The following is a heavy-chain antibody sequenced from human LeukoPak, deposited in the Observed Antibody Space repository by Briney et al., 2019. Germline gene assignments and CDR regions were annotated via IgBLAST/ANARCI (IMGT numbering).Heavy chain of an antibody. Sequence: GGSLRLSCAASGFTFSSYAMSWVRQAPGKGLEWVSAISGSGGSTYYADSVKGRFTISRDNAKNTLYLQMNSLRAEDTAVYYCARSRYSSSWFDYWGQGTLVTVSS. CDR2: ISGSGGST. D-gene: IGHD6-13*01. J-gene: IGHJ4*02. CDR1: GFTFSSYA. V-gene: IGHV3-23*01. CDR3: ARSRYSSSWFDY.